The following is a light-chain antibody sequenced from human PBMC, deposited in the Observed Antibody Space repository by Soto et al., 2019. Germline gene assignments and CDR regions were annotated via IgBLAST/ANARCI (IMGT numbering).Light chain of an antibody. CDR2: DVN. V-gene: IGLV2-11*01. CDR1: SSDVGGYNY. CDR3: CSYAGTYTLV. Sequence: QSALTQPRSVSGSPGQSVTISCTGTSSDVGGYNYVSWYQQHPGKAPKLMIYDVNKRPSGVPDRFSGSKSGNTASLTISGLQAEDEADYHCCSYAGTYTLVFGGGTKVTVL. J-gene: IGLJ2*01.